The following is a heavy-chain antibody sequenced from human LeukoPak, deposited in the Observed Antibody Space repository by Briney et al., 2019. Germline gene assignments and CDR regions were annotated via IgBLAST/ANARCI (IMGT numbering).Heavy chain of an antibody. CDR1: GYTFTGYY. CDR3: ASYYDILTGYYSVHAFDI. J-gene: IGHJ3*02. Sequence: ASVKVSCKASGYTFTGYYMHWVRQAPGQGLEWMGWINPNSGGTNYAQKFQGRVTMTRDTSISTAYMELSRLRSDDTAVYYCASYYDILTGYYSVHAFDIWGQGTMVTVSP. D-gene: IGHD3-9*01. V-gene: IGHV1-2*02. CDR2: INPNSGGT.